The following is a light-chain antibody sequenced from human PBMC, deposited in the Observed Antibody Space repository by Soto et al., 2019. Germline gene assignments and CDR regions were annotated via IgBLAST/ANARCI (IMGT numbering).Light chain of an antibody. CDR1: QSVRGNN. CDR3: QQYGSSGT. Sequence: EILMTKAPKKLPGFQGERATLSRRASQSVRGNNLAWYQQKPGQAPRLLIYGASNRATGIPDRFSGSGSGTDFTLTISRLEPEDFAVYYCQQYGSSGTFGQGTKV. CDR2: GAS. J-gene: IGKJ1*01. V-gene: IGKV3-20*01.